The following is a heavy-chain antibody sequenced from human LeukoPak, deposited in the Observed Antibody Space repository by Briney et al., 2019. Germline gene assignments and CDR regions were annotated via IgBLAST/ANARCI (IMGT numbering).Heavy chain of an antibody. CDR1: GFTVSSNY. CDR2: IYSGGST. Sequence: PGGSLRLSCAASGFTVSSNYMSWVRQAPGKGLEWVSVIYSGGSTYYADSVKGRFTISRDNSKNTLYLQMNSLRAEDTAVYYCARTISPWYYYMDVWGKGTTVTISS. CDR3: ARTISPWYYYMDV. V-gene: IGHV3-53*01. D-gene: IGHD3-3*02. J-gene: IGHJ6*03.